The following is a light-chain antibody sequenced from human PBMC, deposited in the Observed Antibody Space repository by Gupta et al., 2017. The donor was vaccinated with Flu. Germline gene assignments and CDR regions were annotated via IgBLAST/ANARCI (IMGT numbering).Light chain of an antibody. CDR2: GAS. J-gene: IGKJ3*01. V-gene: IGKV3-20*01. CDR1: QSVSSSY. Sequence: EIVLTQSPGTLSLSPGERANLSCRASQSVSSSYLAWYQQKPGQAPRLLSYGASSRATGIPDRFSGSGSGTDFTLTIRSLEPEDFAVYYGQQYGSSRIGTFGPGTKLDIK. CDR3: QQYGSSRIGT.